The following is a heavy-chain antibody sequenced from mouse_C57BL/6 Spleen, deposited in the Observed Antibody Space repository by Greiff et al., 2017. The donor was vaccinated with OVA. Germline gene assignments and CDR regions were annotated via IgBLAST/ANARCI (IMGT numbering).Heavy chain of an antibody. V-gene: IGHV1-69*01. CDR1: GYTFTSYW. CDR3: ARLSHYYGSSWYFDV. Sequence: VQLQQSGAELVMPGASVKLSCKASGYTFTSYWMHWVKQRPGQGLEWIGEIDPSDSYTNYNQKFKGKSTLTVDKSSSTAYMQLSSLTSEDSAVYYCARLSHYYGSSWYFDVWGTGTTVTVSS. J-gene: IGHJ1*03. CDR2: IDPSDSYT. D-gene: IGHD1-1*01.